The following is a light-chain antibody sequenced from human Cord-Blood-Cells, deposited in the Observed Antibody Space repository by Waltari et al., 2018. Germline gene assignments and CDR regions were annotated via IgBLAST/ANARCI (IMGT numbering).Light chain of an antibody. Sequence: DIQMTQSPSSLYTSVRDRVTITCQASQDISNYLNWYQQKPGKAPKLLIYDASNLETGVPSRFSGSGSGTDFTFTISSLQPEDIATYYCQQYDNLPTLTFGGGTKVEIK. CDR2: DAS. J-gene: IGKJ4*01. CDR3: QQYDNLPTLT. CDR1: QDISNY. V-gene: IGKV1-33*01.